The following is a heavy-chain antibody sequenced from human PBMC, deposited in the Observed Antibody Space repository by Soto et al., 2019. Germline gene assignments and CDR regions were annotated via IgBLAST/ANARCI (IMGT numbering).Heavy chain of an antibody. CDR1: GFTSSSYA. CDR2: ISYDGSNK. J-gene: IGHJ4*02. Sequence: GGSLRLSCAASGFTSSSYAMHWVRQAPGKGLEWVAVISYDGSNKYYADSVKGRFTISRDNSKSTLYLQMNSLRAEDTAVYYCAKDRRIFGVVIDYWGQGTLVTVSS. V-gene: IGHV3-30*04. D-gene: IGHD3-3*01. CDR3: AKDRRIFGVVIDY.